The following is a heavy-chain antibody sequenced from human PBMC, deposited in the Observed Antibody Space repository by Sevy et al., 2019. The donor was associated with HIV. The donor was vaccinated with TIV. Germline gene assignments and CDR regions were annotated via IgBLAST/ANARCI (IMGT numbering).Heavy chain of an antibody. CDR2: IWYDGSNK. V-gene: IGHV3-33*01. CDR1: GFTYNGYG. J-gene: IGHJ4*02. D-gene: IGHD6-19*01. CDR3: TRESIAVDGIGYYFHY. Sequence: GGSLRLSCAAFGFTYNGYGMHWVRQAPGKGLEWVAVIWYDGSNKEYADSVKGRFTISRDNSKNTLYLQMNNLRAEDTAVYYCTRESIAVDGIGYYFHYWGQVTLVTVSS.